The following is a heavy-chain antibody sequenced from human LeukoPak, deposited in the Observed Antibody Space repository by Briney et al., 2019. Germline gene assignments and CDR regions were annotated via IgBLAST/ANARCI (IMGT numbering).Heavy chain of an antibody. J-gene: IGHJ4*02. V-gene: IGHV1-24*01. CDR1: GYTLTELS. Sequence: GSVKVSCKVSGYTLTELSMHWVRQAPGKGLEWMGGFDPEDGETIYAQKFQGGVTMTEDTSTDTAYMELSSLRSEDTAVYYCARDSYYYDSSGYYSNFDYWGQGTLVTVSS. D-gene: IGHD3-22*01. CDR2: FDPEDGET. CDR3: ARDSYYYDSSGYYSNFDY.